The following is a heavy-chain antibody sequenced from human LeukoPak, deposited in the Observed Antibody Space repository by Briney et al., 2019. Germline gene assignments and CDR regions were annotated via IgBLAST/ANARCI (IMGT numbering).Heavy chain of an antibody. CDR1: GFTFSSYG. Sequence: PGRSLRLSCAASGFTFSSYGMHWVRQAPGKGLEWVAVISYDGSNKYYADSVKGRFTISRDNSKNTLYLQMNSLRAEDTAVYYCASRGATTVFDYGGQGPLVTVSS. V-gene: IGHV3-30*03. J-gene: IGHJ4*02. CDR2: ISYDGSNK. D-gene: IGHD1-26*01. CDR3: ASRGATTVFDY.